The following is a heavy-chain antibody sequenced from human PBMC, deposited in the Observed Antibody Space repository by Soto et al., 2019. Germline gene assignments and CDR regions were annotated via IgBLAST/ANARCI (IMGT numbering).Heavy chain of an antibody. V-gene: IGHV1-18*01. D-gene: IGHD3-10*01. CDR2: ISAYNGNT. J-gene: IGHJ3*02. Sequence: QVQLVQSGAEVKKPGASVKVSCKASGCTFTSYGISWVRQAPGQGLEWMGWISAYNGNTNYAQKLQGRVTMTTDTSTSTAYMELRSLRSDDTAVYYCARDGMVRGARRPRMAFDIWGQGTMVTVSS. CDR3: ARDGMVRGARRPRMAFDI. CDR1: GCTFTSYG.